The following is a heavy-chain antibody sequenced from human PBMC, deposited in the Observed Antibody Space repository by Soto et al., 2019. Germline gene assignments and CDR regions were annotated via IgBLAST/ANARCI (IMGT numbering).Heavy chain of an antibody. CDR1: GYTFTNYA. Sequence: QVQLVQSGAEVKEPGASVKVSCRASGYTFTNYAIHWVRQAPGQRLEWMGWLNPGNGNTKYPQKFQGRVTITRDTSASTAYMFLSSLRSEDTAVYYCARDQGIPYCGVDCYSDWYFDLWGRCTLVTVSS. D-gene: IGHD2-21*01. CDR3: ARDQGIPYCGVDCYSDWYFDL. V-gene: IGHV1-3*01. CDR2: LNPGNGNT. J-gene: IGHJ2*01.